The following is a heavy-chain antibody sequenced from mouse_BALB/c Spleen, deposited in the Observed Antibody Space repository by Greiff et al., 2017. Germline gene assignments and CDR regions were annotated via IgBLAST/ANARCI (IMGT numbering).Heavy chain of an antibody. J-gene: IGHJ2*01. CDR1: GYSITSDYA. V-gene: IGHV3-2*02. D-gene: IGHD1-1*01. CDR3: ARSGATVDY. CDR2: ISYSGST. Sequence: EVQLVESGPGLVKPSQSLSLTCTVTGYSITSDYAWNWIRQFPGNKLEWMGYISYSGSTSYNPSLKSRISITRDTSKNQFFLQLNSVTTEDTATYYCARSGATVDYWGQGTTLTVSS.